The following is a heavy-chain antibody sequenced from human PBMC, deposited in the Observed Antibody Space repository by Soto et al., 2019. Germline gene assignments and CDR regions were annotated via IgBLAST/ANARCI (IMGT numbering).Heavy chain of an antibody. CDR1: GGSISSSSYY. J-gene: IGHJ3*02. V-gene: IGHV4-39*07. D-gene: IGHD6-19*01. Sequence: SETLSLTCTVSGGSISSSSYYWGWIRQPPGKGLEWIGSIYYSGSTYYNPSLKSRVTISVDTSKNQFSLKLSSVTAADTAVYYWARVPRKYSSGWPTSNAFDIWGQGTMVTVSS. CDR2: IYYSGST. CDR3: ARVPRKYSSGWPTSNAFDI.